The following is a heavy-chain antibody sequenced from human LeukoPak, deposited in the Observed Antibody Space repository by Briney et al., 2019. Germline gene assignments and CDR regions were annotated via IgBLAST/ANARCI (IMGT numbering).Heavy chain of an antibody. CDR1: GXTLSDSA. J-gene: IGHJ5*02. CDR3: TRDRGTYNWLDP. Sequence: GGSLRLSCAASGXTLSDSAIHWVRQASGKGLEWVGLIDRPAKSYATAYGASVGGRFTIARDDSKNTAYLQMDSLKTEDTALYYCTRDRGTYNWLDPWGQGTLVTASS. D-gene: IGHD1-26*01. V-gene: IGHV3-73*01. CDR2: IDRPAKSYAT.